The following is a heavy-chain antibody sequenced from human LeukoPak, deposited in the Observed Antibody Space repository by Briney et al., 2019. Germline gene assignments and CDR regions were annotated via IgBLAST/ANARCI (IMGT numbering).Heavy chain of an antibody. CDR3: ARERRGHSQVDY. CDR2: IHYSGGT. CDR1: GDSISSYY. D-gene: IGHD4-11*01. J-gene: IGHJ4*02. Sequence: ASETLSLTCTVSGDSISSYYWSWIRQPPGKGLEWIGYIHYSGGTTYNPSLKSRVTISVDRSKNQFSLKLSSVTAADTAVYYCARERRGHSQVDYWGQGTLVTVSS. V-gene: IGHV4-59*01.